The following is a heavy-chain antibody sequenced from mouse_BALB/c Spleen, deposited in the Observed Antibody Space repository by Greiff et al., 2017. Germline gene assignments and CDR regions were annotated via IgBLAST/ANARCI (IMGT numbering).Heavy chain of an antibody. D-gene: IGHD2-14*01. V-gene: IGHV14-4*02. CDR2: IDPENGDT. CDR1: GFNIKDYY. Sequence: VQLQQSGAELVRSGASVKLSCTASGFNIKDYYMHWVKQRPEQGLEWIGWIDPENGDTEYAPKFQGKATMTADKSSNTAYLQLSSLTSEDTAVYYCSHRYGEGAMDYWGQGTSVTVSS. CDR3: SHRYGEGAMDY. J-gene: IGHJ4*01.